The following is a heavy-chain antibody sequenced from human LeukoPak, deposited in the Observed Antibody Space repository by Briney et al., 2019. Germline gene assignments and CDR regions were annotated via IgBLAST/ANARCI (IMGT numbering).Heavy chain of an antibody. D-gene: IGHD5-24*01. CDR1: GFSFSSYW. V-gene: IGHV3-74*01. CDR2: INSDGSST. Sequence: GGSLRLSCAASGFSFSSYWMHWVRQAPGEGLVWVSRINSDGSSTNYADSVKGRFTISRDNAKNTQYLQMNSLRAEDTAVYYCTRDRGDGYIYFDYWGQGTLVTVSS. CDR3: TRDRGDGYIYFDY. J-gene: IGHJ4*02.